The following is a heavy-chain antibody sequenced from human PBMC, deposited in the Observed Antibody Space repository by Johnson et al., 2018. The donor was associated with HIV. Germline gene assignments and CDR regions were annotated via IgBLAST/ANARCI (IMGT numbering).Heavy chain of an antibody. J-gene: IGHJ3*02. V-gene: IGHV3-30*03. CDR2: ISYDGSNK. CDR3: ARVRRKNWNLGDPFDI. CDR1: GFTFSDYY. Sequence: QVQLVESGGGVVQPRGSLRLSCAASGFTFSDYYMSWVRQAPGKGLEWVALISYDGSNKYYADSVKGRFTISRDNGKNSLYLQMNSLRAEDTAVYFCARVRRKNWNLGDPFDIWGQGTMVTVSS. D-gene: IGHD1-7*01.